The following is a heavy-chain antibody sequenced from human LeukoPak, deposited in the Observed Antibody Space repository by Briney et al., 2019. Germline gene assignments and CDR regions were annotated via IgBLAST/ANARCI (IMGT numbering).Heavy chain of an antibody. J-gene: IGHJ4*02. CDR1: GGSFSGYY. CDR3: ASTFGVVNTLHFDY. D-gene: IGHD3-3*01. V-gene: IGHV3-11*01. CDR2: ISSSGSTI. Sequence: PSETLSLTCAVYGGSFSGYYWSWIRQAPGKGLEWVSYISSSGSTIYYADSVKGRFTISRDNAKNSLYLQMNSLRAEDTAVYYCASTFGVVNTLHFDYWGQGTLVTVSS.